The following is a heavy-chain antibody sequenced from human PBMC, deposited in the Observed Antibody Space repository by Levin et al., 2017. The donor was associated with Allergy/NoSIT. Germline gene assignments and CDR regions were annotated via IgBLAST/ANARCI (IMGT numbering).Heavy chain of an antibody. J-gene: IGHJ3*02. Sequence: PGGSLRLSCAASGITFSSYGMHWVRQAPGKGLEWVAVISYDGSNKYYADSVKGRFTISRDNSKNTLYLQMNSLRAEDTAVYYCAKGSLGYSSTWYGAFDIWGQGTMVTVSS. D-gene: IGHD6-13*01. CDR3: AKGSLGYSSTWYGAFDI. CDR2: ISYDGSNK. V-gene: IGHV3-30*18. CDR1: GITFSSYG.